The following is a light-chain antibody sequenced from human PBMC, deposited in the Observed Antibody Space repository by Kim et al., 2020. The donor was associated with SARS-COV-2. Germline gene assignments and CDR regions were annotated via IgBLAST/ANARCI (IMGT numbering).Light chain of an antibody. CDR2: DAS. J-gene: IGKJ4*01. V-gene: IGKV1-12*01. CDR3: QQTNSFPLT. Sequence: DIQMTQSPSSVSASVGDRVTITCRASQGISSWLVWYQQQPGKAPRLLIYDASTLQSGVPSRFSGSGSGTDFTLTISSLQPEDFATYYCQQTNSFPLTFGGGTKVDIK. CDR1: QGISSW.